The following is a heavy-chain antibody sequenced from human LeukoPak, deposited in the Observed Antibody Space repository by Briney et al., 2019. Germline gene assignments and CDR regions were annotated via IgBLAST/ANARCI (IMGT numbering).Heavy chain of an antibody. D-gene: IGHD1-26*01. Sequence: KPSQTLSLTCTVSGGSISSGDYYWSWIRQPPGKGLEWIGYIYYSGSTYYNPSLKSRVTISVDTSKNQFSLKLSSVTAADTAVYYCAREAPGLGATPSGAFDIWGQGTMVTVSS. V-gene: IGHV4-30-4*08. J-gene: IGHJ3*02. CDR2: IYYSGST. CDR3: AREAPGLGATPSGAFDI. CDR1: GGSISSGDYY.